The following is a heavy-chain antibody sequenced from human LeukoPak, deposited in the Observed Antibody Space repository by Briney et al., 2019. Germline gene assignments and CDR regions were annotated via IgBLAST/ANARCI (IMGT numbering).Heavy chain of an antibody. CDR1: GYTFNTYA. V-gene: IGHV1-18*01. CDR2: ISAYNGNT. D-gene: IGHD2-2*01. J-gene: IGHJ4*02. CDR3: ARHNQLHFWGFDY. Sequence: ASVKVSCKASGYTFNTYAISWVRQAPGQGLEWMGWISAYNGNTNYAQKLQGRVTMTTDTSTSTAYMELRSLRSDDTAVYYCARHNQLHFWGFDYWGQGTLVTVSS.